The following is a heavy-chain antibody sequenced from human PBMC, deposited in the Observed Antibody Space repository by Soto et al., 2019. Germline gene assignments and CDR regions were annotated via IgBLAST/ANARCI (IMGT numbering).Heavy chain of an antibody. D-gene: IGHD3-16*01. CDR1: GFTFRSYV. CDR3: ARWGTTGGLDV. CDR2: TSYDGSDK. J-gene: IGHJ1*01. V-gene: IGHV3-30*19. Sequence: QVQLVESGGGVVQPGTSLRVSCVGSGFTFRSYVIHWVRQAPGKGLEWVALTSYDGSDKYYGDSVRGRFPISRDNSRNTVDLQRDSLRLEDTALYYCARWGTTGGLDVWGQGTLVSVSS.